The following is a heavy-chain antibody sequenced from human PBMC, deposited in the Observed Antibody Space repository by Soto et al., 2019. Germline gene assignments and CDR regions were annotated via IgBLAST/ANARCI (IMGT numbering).Heavy chain of an antibody. CDR3: ERVGSQSLCHDTAV. CDR2: ICSGGTT. Sequence: QLQEAGPGLVKPSETLSLTCTDLGGSISRFCCRWIRQPPGQGLDWIGYICSGGTTKYNPAPKGRVTRSVDTSKAQFSLKLTSVTAADTAEYYCERVGSQSLCHDTAVWGEGTTLTVSS. J-gene: IGHJ6*04. V-gene: IGHV4-4*09. CDR1: GGSISRFC.